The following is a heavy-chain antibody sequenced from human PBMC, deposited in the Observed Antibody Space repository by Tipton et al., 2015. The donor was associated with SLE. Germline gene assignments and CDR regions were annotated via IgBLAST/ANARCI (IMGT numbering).Heavy chain of an antibody. V-gene: IGHV3-30*04. CDR2: ISYDGSNK. D-gene: IGHD6-13*01. CDR3: ARVIAAPPYGMDV. J-gene: IGHJ6*02. Sequence: SLRLSCAASGFTFSNYAMRWVRQAPGKGLEWVTFISYDGSNKYYGDSVKGRFTISRDNSKSTLYLQMSSLRPEDTAVYYCARVIAAPPYGMDVWGQGTTVTVSS. CDR1: GFTFSNYA.